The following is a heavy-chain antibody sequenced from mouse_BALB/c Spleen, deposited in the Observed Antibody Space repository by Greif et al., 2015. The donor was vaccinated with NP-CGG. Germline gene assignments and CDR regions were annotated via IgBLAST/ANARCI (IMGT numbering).Heavy chain of an antibody. D-gene: IGHD2-14*01. CDR3: AREGTMSRYGHYYAMDY. Sequence: QVQLQQPGAELVRPGTSVKVSCKASGYAFTNYLIEWVKQRPGQGLEWIGVINPGSGGTNYNEKFKGKATLTADKSSSTAYMQLSSLTSDDSAVYFCAREGTMSRYGHYYAMDYWGQGTSVTVSS. CDR1: GYAFTNYL. J-gene: IGHJ4*01. V-gene: IGHV1-54*01. CDR2: INPGSGGT.